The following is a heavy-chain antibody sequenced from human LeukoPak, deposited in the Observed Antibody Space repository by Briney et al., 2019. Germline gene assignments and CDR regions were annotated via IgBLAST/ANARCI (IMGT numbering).Heavy chain of an antibody. D-gene: IGHD7-27*01. Sequence: PGGSLRLSCAASGFIFSSHSMNWVRQAPGKGLEWVSYISSTGFTTHYADSVKARFTISRDNAKNSLYLQMNSLRPDDTAVYYCARSGAPGTVDYWGQGTLVTVSS. CDR2: ISSTGFTT. J-gene: IGHJ4*02. CDR1: GFIFSSHS. V-gene: IGHV3-48*01. CDR3: ARSGAPGTVDY.